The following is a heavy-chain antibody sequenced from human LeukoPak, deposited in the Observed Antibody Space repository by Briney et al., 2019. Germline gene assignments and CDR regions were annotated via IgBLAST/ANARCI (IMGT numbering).Heavy chain of an antibody. V-gene: IGHV3-30*02. D-gene: IGHD2-8*02. CDR2: IPPDESDT. Sequence: PGGSLRLSCAASGFAFRNYGMHWVRQAPGKGLEWVTFIPPDESDTYYADSVKGRFTISRDNSKNTLSLQMTSLRAEDTAVYYCARSLVDGDYYYNMDVWGKGTTVTVSS. J-gene: IGHJ6*03. CDR3: ARSLVDGDYYYNMDV. CDR1: GFAFRNYG.